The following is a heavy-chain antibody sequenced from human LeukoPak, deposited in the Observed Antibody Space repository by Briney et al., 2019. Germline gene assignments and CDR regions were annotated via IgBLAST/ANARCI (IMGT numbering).Heavy chain of an antibody. CDR3: AKDMGSRRAEAFDI. CDR1: GFTFDDYA. J-gene: IGHJ3*02. CDR2: ISGDGGST. V-gene: IGHV3-43*02. Sequence: GGSLRLSXAASGFTFDDYAMHWVRQAPGKGLEWVSLISGDGGSTYYADSVKGRFTISRDNSKNSLYLQMNSLRTEDTALYYCAKDMGSRRAEAFDIWGQGTMVTVSS. D-gene: IGHD2-2*01.